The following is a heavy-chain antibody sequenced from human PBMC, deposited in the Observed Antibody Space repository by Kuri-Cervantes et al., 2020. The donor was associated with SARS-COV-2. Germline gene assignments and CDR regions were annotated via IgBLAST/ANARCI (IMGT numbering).Heavy chain of an antibody. CDR3: ANSLLLSLDY. CDR2: IRYDGSNK. D-gene: IGHD1-26*01. J-gene: IGHJ4*02. V-gene: IGHV3-30*02. CDR1: GFTFSSYG. Sequence: GEFLKISCAASGFTFSSYGMHWVRQAPGKGLEWVAFIRYDGSNKCYADSVKGRFTISRDNSKNTLYLQMNSLRAEDTAVYYCANSLLLSLDYWGQGTLVTVSS.